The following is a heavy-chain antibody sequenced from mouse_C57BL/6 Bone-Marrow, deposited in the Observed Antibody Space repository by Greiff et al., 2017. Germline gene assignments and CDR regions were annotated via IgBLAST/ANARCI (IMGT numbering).Heavy chain of an antibody. V-gene: IGHV5-4*03. D-gene: IGHD2-4*01. CDR3: ARKNYDYASYYFDY. J-gene: IGHJ2*01. Sequence: EVMLMESGGGLVKPGGSLKLSCAASGFTFSSYAMSWVRQTPEKRLEWVATISDGGSYTYYPVNVKGRFTISRDNAKNNLYLQMSHLKSEDTAMYYCARKNYDYASYYFDYWGQGTTLTVSS. CDR2: ISDGGSYT. CDR1: GFTFSSYA.